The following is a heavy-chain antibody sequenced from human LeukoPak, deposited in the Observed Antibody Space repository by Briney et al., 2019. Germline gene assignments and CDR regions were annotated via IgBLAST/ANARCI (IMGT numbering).Heavy chain of an antibody. V-gene: IGHV3-11*01. J-gene: IGHJ4*02. D-gene: IGHD5-12*01. CDR1: GFTFSSYA. CDR2: ISSSGSTM. CDR3: ARDQGSGYEEHFDY. Sequence: GGSLRLSCAASGFTFSSYAMSWIRQAPGKGLEWVSYISSSGSTMYYTDSVKGRFTISRDNAKDSLYLQMNSLRAEDTAVYYCARDQGSGYEEHFDYWGQGTLVTVSS.